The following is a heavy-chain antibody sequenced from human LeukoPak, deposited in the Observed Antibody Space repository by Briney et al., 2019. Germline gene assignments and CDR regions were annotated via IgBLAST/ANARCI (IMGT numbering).Heavy chain of an antibody. D-gene: IGHD6-19*01. V-gene: IGHV4-59*08. CDR3: ARLDGTYSSGWYEDY. CDR1: GGSISSYY. J-gene: IGHJ4*02. CDR2: IYYNGST. Sequence: SETLSLTCTVSGGSISSYYWSWIRQPPGKGLEWIGYIYYNGSTNYNPSLKSRVTISVDTSKNQFSLKLSSVTAADTAVYYCARLDGTYSSGWYEDYWGQGTLVTVSS.